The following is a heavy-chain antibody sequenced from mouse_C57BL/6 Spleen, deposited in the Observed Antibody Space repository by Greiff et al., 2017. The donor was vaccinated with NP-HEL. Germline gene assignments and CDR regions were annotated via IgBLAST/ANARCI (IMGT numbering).Heavy chain of an antibody. V-gene: IGHV1-15*01. CDR1: GYTFTDYE. CDR2: IDPETGGT. CDR3: TRYGYNGGAMDY. Sequence: QVQLKASGAELVRPGASVTLSCKASGYTFTDYEMHWVKQTPVHGLEWIGAIDPETGGTAYNQKFKGKAILTADKSSSTAYMELRSLTSEDSAVYYCTRYGYNGGAMDYWGQGTSVTVSS. D-gene: IGHD2-2*01. J-gene: IGHJ4*01.